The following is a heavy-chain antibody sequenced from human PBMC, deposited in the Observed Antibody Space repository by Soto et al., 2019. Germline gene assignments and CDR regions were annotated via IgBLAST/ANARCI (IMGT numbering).Heavy chain of an antibody. Sequence: EVQLVESGGGLVQPGGSLRLSCAASGFTVSSNYMSWVRQAPGKGLEWVSVIYSGGSTYYADSVKGRFTISRDNSKNTLYLQMNSLRAEDTAVYYCARVAGLRWPRNAFDIWGQGTMVTVSS. V-gene: IGHV3-66*01. J-gene: IGHJ3*02. CDR3: ARVAGLRWPRNAFDI. CDR1: GFTVSSNY. D-gene: IGHD4-17*01. CDR2: IYSGGST.